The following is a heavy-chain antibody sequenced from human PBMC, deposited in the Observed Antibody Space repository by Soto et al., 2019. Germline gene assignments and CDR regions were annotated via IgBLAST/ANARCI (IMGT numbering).Heavy chain of an antibody. J-gene: IGHJ4*02. CDR3: AKDMGVAAAYYFDY. Sequence: PGGSLRLSGAASGLTFDDYAMHWVRQAPGKGLEWVSGISWNSGSIGYADSVKGRFTISRDNAKNSLYLQMNSLRAEDTALYYCAKDMGVAAAYYFDYWGQGTLVTVPS. CDR2: ISWNSGSI. V-gene: IGHV3-9*01. D-gene: IGHD6-13*01. CDR1: GLTFDDYA.